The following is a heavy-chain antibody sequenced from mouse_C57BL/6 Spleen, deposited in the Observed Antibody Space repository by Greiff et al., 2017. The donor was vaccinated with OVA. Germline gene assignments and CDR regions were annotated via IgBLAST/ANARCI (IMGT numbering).Heavy chain of an antibody. J-gene: IGHJ3*01. Sequence: VKLQESGPGLVAPSQSLSITCTVSGFSLTSYAISWVRQPPGQGLEWLGVIWTGGGTNYNSALKSRLSISKDNSKSQVFLKTNSLQTDDTARDYCARIYYYGSSSSGFAYWGQGTLVTVSA. CDR2: IWTGGGT. D-gene: IGHD1-1*01. V-gene: IGHV2-9-1*01. CDR3: ARIYYYGSSSSGFAY. CDR1: GFSLTSYA.